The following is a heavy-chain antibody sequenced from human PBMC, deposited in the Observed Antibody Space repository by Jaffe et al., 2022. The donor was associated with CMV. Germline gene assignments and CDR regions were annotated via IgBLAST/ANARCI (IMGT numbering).Heavy chain of an antibody. Sequence: EVQLVESGGGLIQPGGSLRLSCAASGFTVSSNYMSWVRQAPGKGLEWVSVIYSGGSTYYADSVKGRFTISRDNSKNTLYLQMNSLRAEDTAVYYCARENNSWDTYYYYGMDVWGQGTTVTVSS. CDR3: ARENNSWDTYYYYGMDV. J-gene: IGHJ6*02. CDR2: IYSGGST. CDR1: GFTVSSNY. D-gene: IGHD1-20*01. V-gene: IGHV3-53*01.